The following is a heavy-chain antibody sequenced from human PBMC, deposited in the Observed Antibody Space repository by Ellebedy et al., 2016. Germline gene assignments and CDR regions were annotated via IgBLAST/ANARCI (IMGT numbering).Heavy chain of an antibody. CDR1: GSTFSSFW. D-gene: IGHD3-16*01. V-gene: IGHV3-74*01. CDR3: ARIGGLGWFDP. Sequence: GESLKISXAVSGSTFSSFWMHWVRQAPGKGLVWVSRISSDESTTNYADSVKGRFTISRDNAKNSLYLQMNSLRDEDTAVYYCARIGGLGWFDPWGQGTLVTVSS. J-gene: IGHJ5*02. CDR2: ISSDESTT.